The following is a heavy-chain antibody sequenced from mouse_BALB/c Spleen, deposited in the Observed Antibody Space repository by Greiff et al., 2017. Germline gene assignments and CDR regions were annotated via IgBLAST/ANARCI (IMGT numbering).Heavy chain of an antibody. Sequence: EVKLVESGGGLVKPGGSLKLSCAASGFTFSDYYMYWVRQTPEKRLEWVATISDGGSYTYYPDSVKGRFTISRDNAKNNLYLQMSSLKSEDTAMYYCARQNYYRRFAYWGQGTLVTVSA. D-gene: IGHD1-1*01. CDR3: ARQNYYRRFAY. J-gene: IGHJ3*01. V-gene: IGHV5-4*02. CDR2: ISDGGSYT. CDR1: GFTFSDYY.